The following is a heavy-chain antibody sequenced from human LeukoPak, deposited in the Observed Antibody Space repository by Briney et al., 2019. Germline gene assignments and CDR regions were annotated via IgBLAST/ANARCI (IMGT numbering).Heavy chain of an antibody. CDR2: ISRGRPTI. CDR3: VRDPEALDY. V-gene: IGHV3-48*02. Sequence: PGGSVRLSCAASGFTFSSFDMNWVRQAPGKGLEWVSYISRGRPTIHYADSVRGRFTISRDNAKNSLYLQMNSLRDEDTAVYYCVRDPEALDYWGQGALVTVSS. CDR1: GFTFSSFD. J-gene: IGHJ4*02.